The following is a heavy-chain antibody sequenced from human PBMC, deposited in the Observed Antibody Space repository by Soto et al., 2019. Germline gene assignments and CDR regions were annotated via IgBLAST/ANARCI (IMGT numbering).Heavy chain of an antibody. D-gene: IGHD3-9*01. J-gene: IGHJ6*02. CDR3: ARYVSTVYDVILTDYDGMDV. CDR1: GYSFTSYC. CDR2: IYPGGSDT. Sequence: VESPKISCKGPGYSFTSYCMDRVRQIPGKGLEWMGSIYPGGSDTRYSPSFQCHVNITTDKSISTAYLQESSLKPAGTAMYYCARYVSTVYDVILTDYDGMDVWGQGNTVTV. V-gene: IGHV5-51*01.